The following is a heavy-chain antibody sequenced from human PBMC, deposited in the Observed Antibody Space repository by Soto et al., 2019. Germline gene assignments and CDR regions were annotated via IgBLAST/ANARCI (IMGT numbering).Heavy chain of an antibody. V-gene: IGHV3-74*01. CDR3: ARVGPGAWYFAR. D-gene: IGHD3-10*01. Sequence: EVQLVESGGGLVQPGGSLTLSCAASGFTFSSYWMHWVRQAPGKGVVWVSRINPDGRGTNYADSVKGHFTISRDNAKNTLYLQMNSLRPADTAVYYCARVGPGAWYFARWGRGTLVTVSS. CDR2: INPDGRGT. J-gene: IGHJ2*01. CDR1: GFTFSSYW.